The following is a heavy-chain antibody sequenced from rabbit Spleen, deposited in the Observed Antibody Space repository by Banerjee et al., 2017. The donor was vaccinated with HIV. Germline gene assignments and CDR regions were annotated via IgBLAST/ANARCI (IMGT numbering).Heavy chain of an antibody. CDR3: ARSYAGGAGGL. D-gene: IGHD4-2*01. CDR2: IYISSGST. V-gene: IGHV1S45*01. J-gene: IGHJ4*01. CDR1: GFSFSNKAV. Sequence: QEQLVESGGGLVRPEGSLTLTCKASGFSFSNKAVMCWVRQAPGKGLEWIACIYISSGSTYYASWAKGRFTISKTSSTTVTLQLTSLTAADTATYFCARSYAGGAGGLWGPGTLVTVS.